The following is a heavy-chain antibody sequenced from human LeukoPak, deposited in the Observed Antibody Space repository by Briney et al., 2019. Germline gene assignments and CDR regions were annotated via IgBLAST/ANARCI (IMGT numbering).Heavy chain of an antibody. D-gene: IGHD3-10*01. CDR3: AGSYYRTPYYYYGMDV. CDR1: GGSISSYY. CDR2: IYYSGST. J-gene: IGHJ6*02. Sequence: PSETLSLTCTVPGGSISSYYWSWIRQPPGKGLEWIGYIYYSGSTNYNPSLKSRVTISVDTSKNQFSLKLSSVTAADTAVYYCAGSYYRTPYYYYGMDVWGQGTTVTVSS. V-gene: IGHV4-59*08.